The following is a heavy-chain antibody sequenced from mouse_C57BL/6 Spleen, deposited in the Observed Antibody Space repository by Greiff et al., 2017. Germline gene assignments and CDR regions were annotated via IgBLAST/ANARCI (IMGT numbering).Heavy chain of an antibody. V-gene: IGHV5-16*01. CDR3: AREGLRGFAY. J-gene: IGHJ3*01. CDR1: GFTFSDYY. Sequence: EVKLVESEGGLVQPGSSMKLSCTASGFTFSDYYMPWVRQVPEKGLEWVANINYDGSSTYYLDSLKSRFIISRDNAKNILYLQMSSLKSEDTATYYCAREGLRGFAYWGQGTLVTVSA. CDR2: INYDGSST. D-gene: IGHD2-4*01.